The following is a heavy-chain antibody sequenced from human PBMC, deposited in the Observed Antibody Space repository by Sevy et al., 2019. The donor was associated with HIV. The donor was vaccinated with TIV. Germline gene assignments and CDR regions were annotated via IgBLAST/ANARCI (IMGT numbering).Heavy chain of an antibody. J-gene: IGHJ4*02. CDR2: ISWNSGTI. V-gene: IGHV3-9*01. D-gene: IGHD6-25*01. CDR1: GFTFHNYG. CDR3: VKGKEGYSGVFEY. Sequence: GGSLRLSCAASGFTFHNYGMHWVRQAPGKGLEWVSSISWNSGTIAYAASVEGRFTISRDNARNSLYLQMYSLRTEDTALYYCVKGKEGYSGVFEYWGQGTLVTVSS.